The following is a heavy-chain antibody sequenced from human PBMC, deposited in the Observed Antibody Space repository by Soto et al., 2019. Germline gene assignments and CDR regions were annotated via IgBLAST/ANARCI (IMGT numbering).Heavy chain of an antibody. CDR3: AKDSIPFMMVRGVIMPY. D-gene: IGHD3-10*01. CDR1: GFTFSSYA. Sequence: GGSLRLSCAASGFTFSSYAMSWVRQAPGKGLEWVSAISGSGGSTYYADSVKGRFTISRDNSKNTLYLQMNSLRAEDTAVYYCAKDSIPFMMVRGVIMPYWGQGTLVTVSS. V-gene: IGHV3-23*01. CDR2: ISGSGGST. J-gene: IGHJ4*02.